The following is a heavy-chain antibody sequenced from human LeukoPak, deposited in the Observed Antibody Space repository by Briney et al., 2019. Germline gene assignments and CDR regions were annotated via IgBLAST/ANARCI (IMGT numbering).Heavy chain of an antibody. V-gene: IGHV3-23*01. Sequence: GGSLRLSCAASGFTFSTYAMNWVRQAPAKGLEWVSTIGGGGPTTDYAASVKDRFTISRDNSKNTLYLQMNSLRAEDTAVYFCARGFLGGTDQYFDSWGQGTLVTVSS. CDR1: GFTFSTYA. CDR2: IGGGGPTT. CDR3: ARGFLGGTDQYFDS. D-gene: IGHD6-19*01. J-gene: IGHJ4*02.